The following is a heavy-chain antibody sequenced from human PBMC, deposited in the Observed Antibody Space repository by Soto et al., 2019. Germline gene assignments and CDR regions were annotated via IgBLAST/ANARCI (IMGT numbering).Heavy chain of an antibody. CDR1: SGSISSYY. CDR2: IHYTGNT. J-gene: IGHJ5*01. V-gene: IGHV4-59*01. CDR3: ENWF. D-gene: IGHD3-10*01. Sequence: SETLSLTCTVSSGSISSYYWSWIRQPPGKGLEWIGYIHYTGNTNSNPSLKGRVTLSIDPSWNQFSLKLRSVTAADTDLNFRENWF.